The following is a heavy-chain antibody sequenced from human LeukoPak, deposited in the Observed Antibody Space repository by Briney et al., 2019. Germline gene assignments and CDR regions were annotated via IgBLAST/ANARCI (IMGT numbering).Heavy chain of an antibody. CDR2: TYYRSTWYN. J-gene: IGHJ5*02. D-gene: IGHD2-2*01. Sequence: SQTLSLTCAISGDSVSNKNTAWNWIRQSPSRGLEWLGRTYYRSTWYNDYAVSVRGRITVNPDTSKNQFSLHLNSVTPEDTAVYYCARRLTQYDCFDPWGQGILVTVSS. V-gene: IGHV6-1*01. CDR3: ARRLTQYDCFDP. CDR1: GDSVSNKNTA.